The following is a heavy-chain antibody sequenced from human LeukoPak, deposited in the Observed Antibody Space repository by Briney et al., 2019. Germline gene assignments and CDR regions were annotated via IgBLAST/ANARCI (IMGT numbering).Heavy chain of an antibody. Sequence: GGSLRLSCAASGFTFSTFAMSWVRQTPGKGLEWVSVISGGGGSTDYADSVRGRFTVSRDNSKNTLYLQMNSLRAEDTAVYYCAKAGGIAAAGPEYFQHWGQGTLVTVSS. CDR1: GFTFSTFA. CDR3: AKAGGIAAAGPEYFQH. V-gene: IGHV3-23*01. D-gene: IGHD6-13*01. J-gene: IGHJ1*01. CDR2: ISGGGGST.